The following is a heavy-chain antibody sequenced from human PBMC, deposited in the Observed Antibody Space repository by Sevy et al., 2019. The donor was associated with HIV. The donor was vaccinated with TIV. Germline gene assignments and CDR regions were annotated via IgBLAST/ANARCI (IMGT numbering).Heavy chain of an antibody. Sequence: GGSLRLSCAASGFTFSNAWMSWVRQAPGKGLEWVGRIKSKTDGGTTDYAAPVKGRFTISRDDSKNTVYLQMNSLKTEDTAVHYCTTDVSSGYYYGYYYYGMDVWGQGTTVTVSS. J-gene: IGHJ6*02. CDR1: GFTFSNAW. CDR2: IKSKTDGGTT. D-gene: IGHD3-22*01. V-gene: IGHV3-15*01. CDR3: TTDVSSGYYYGYYYYGMDV.